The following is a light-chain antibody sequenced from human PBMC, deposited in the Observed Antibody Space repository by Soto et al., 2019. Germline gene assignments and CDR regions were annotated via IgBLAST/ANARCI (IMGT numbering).Light chain of an antibody. V-gene: IGKV1-5*01. J-gene: IGKJ5*01. CDR1: QSISSW. Sequence: DIQMTHSPSTLSASVGDRVTITCRSSQSISSWLAWYQQKPGKAPKLLIYDASSLESGVPSRFSGRGSGTEFTLTISSLQPDDFATYYCQQYNSYWTFGQGTRLEIK. CDR2: DAS. CDR3: QQYNSYWT.